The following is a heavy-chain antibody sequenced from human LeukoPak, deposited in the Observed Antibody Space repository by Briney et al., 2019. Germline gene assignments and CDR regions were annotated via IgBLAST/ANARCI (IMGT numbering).Heavy chain of an antibody. J-gene: IGHJ5*02. Sequence: SVKVSCKAAGYTLSTYDISWVRQATGQGLEWMGWMNPNSGNTGYAQKFQGRVSMTRDTSISTAYMELSSLRSEDTAVYYCARVPRRGDRFDPWGQGTLVTVSS. D-gene: IGHD2-2*01. V-gene: IGHV1-8*01. CDR2: MNPNSGNT. CDR1: GYTLSTYD. CDR3: ARVPRRGDRFDP.